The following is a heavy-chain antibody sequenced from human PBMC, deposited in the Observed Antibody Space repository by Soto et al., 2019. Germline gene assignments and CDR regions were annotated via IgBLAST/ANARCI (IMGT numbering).Heavy chain of an antibody. V-gene: IGHV3-15*01. CDR1: GFTLSTYA. CDR3: TTRAMVLDY. D-gene: IGHD5-18*01. CDR2: IKSKTDGGTT. J-gene: IGHJ4*02. Sequence: GGCLRLSCAASGFTLSTYAMSWVRQAAGKGLEWVGRIKSKTDGGTTDYAAPVKGRFTISRDDSKNTLYLQMNSLKTKDTAVYYCTTRAMVLDYWGQGTLVTVSS.